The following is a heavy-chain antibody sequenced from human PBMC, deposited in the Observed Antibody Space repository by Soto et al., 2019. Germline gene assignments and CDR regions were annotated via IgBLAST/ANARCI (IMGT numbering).Heavy chain of an antibody. CDR2: IYYSGST. J-gene: IGHJ5*02. CDR1: GGSISSYY. D-gene: IGHD6-13*01. V-gene: IGHV4-59*01. Sequence: KPSETMSLTCTVSGGSISSYYWSWIRQPPGKGLEWIGYIYYSGSTNYNPSLKSRVTISVDTSKDQFSLKLSSVTAADTAVYYCERDRSSSWYNWFYPRGQGTLGIV. CDR3: ERDRSSSWYNWFYP.